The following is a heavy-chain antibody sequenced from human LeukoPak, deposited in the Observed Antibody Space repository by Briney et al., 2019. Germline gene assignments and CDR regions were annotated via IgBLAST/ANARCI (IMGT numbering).Heavy chain of an antibody. CDR1: GGSISSYY. CDR2: IYYSGST. J-gene: IGHJ5*02. V-gene: IGHV4-59*01. CDR3: ARANYGSGSYYNVDWFDP. D-gene: IGHD3-10*01. Sequence: SETLSLTCTVSGGSISSYYWSWIRQPPGKGLEWIGYIYYSGSTNYNPSLKSRVTISVDTSKNQFSLKLSSVTAADTAVYYCARANYGSGSYYNVDWFDPWGQGTLVTVSS.